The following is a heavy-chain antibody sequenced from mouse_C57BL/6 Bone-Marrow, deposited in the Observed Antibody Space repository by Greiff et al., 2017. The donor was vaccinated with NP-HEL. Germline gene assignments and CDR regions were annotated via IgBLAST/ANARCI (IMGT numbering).Heavy chain of an antibody. D-gene: IGHD4-1*01. V-gene: IGHV1-26*01. Sequence: EVQLQQPGPELVKPGASVKISCKASGYTFTDYYMNWVKQSHGKSLEWIGDINPNNGGTSYNQKFKGKATLTVDKSSSTAYMELRSLTSEDSAVYYCAREGLGGAMDYWGQGTSVTVSS. CDR3: AREGLGGAMDY. CDR1: GYTFTDYY. J-gene: IGHJ4*01. CDR2: INPNNGGT.